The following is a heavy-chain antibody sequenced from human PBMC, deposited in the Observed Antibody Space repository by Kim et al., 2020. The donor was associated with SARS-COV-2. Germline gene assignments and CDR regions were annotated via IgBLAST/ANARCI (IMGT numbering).Heavy chain of an antibody. D-gene: IGHD3-22*01. CDR2: IKHDGSAK. CDR1: GFTFSDYY. V-gene: IGHV3-7*01. J-gene: IGHJ4*02. Sequence: GGSLRLSCAASGFTFSDYYMSWVRQAPEKGLEWVANIKHDGSAKNYVDSVKGQFTISRDNAKNSLYLQMNSLRAEDTAVYYCARENYYSLDYWGQGTLVSVSS. CDR3: ARENYYSLDY.